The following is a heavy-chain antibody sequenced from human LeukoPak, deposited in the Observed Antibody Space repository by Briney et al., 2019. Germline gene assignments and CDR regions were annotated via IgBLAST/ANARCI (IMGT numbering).Heavy chain of an antibody. V-gene: IGHV4-34*01. Sequence: PSETLSLTCAVSGGSFSAFFWRWIRQPPGKGLEWLGDVGHSGSTNYNPSLKSRVTISVDTSKNQFPLKLSSVTAADRAVYYCARTSITMVRGVPRPRRYYYYYMDVWGKGTTVTISS. CDR3: ARTSITMVRGVPRPRRYYYYYMDV. CDR2: VGHSGST. J-gene: IGHJ6*03. D-gene: IGHD3-10*01. CDR1: GGSFSAFF.